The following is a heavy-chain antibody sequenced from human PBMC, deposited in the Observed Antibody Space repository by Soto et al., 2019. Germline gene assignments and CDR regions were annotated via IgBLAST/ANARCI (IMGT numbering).Heavy chain of an antibody. CDR3: ARGLMITFGGVISRGYYFDY. Sequence: GASVKVSCKASGYTFTSYDINWVRQATGQGLEWMGWMNPNSGNTGYAQKFQGRVTMTRNTSISTAYMELSSLRSEDTAVYYCARGLMITFGGVISRGYYFDYWGQGTLVTVSS. V-gene: IGHV1-8*01. J-gene: IGHJ4*02. CDR1: GYTFTSYD. CDR2: MNPNSGNT. D-gene: IGHD3-16*02.